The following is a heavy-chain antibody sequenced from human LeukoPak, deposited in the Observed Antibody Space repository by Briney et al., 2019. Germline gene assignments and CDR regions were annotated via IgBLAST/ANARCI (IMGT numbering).Heavy chain of an antibody. CDR1: GFTVSSNY. J-gene: IGHJ4*02. D-gene: IGHD6-13*01. V-gene: IGHV3-48*04. Sequence: PGGSLRLSCAASGFTVSSNYMSWVRQAPGKGLEWVSYISSSSSTIYYADSVKGRFTISRDNAKNALYLQMNSLRVEDTAVYFCARSGSSLNPRLDYWGQGTLVTVSS. CDR3: ARSGSSLNPRLDY. CDR2: ISSSSSTI.